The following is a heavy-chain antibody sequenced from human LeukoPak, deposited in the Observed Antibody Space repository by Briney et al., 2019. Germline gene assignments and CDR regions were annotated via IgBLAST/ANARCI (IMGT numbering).Heavy chain of an antibody. CDR3: AKEMGSSQPFDY. Sequence: GGSLRLSCAASGFTFGTYGLAWVRQAPGKGLEWVSAISAIGDHTYYADSVKGRFSISRDNFKNTLYLQMNSLRAEDTALYYCAKEMGSSQPFDYWGQGTLVTVSS. V-gene: IGHV3-23*01. D-gene: IGHD3-10*01. J-gene: IGHJ4*02. CDR1: GFTFGTYG. CDR2: ISAIGDHT.